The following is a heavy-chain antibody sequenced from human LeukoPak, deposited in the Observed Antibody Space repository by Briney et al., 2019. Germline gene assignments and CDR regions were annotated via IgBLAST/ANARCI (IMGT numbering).Heavy chain of an antibody. CDR1: GFTVSSNY. CDR3: ASSGALLWPRFDP. J-gene: IGHJ5*02. Sequence: GGSLRLSXAASGFTVSSNYMSWVRQAPGKGLEWVSVIYSGGSTHYADSVKGRFTISRGNSKNTLYLQMNSLRAEDTAVYYCASSGALLWPRFDPWGQGTLVTVSS. D-gene: IGHD3-10*01. CDR2: IYSGGST. V-gene: IGHV3-53*01.